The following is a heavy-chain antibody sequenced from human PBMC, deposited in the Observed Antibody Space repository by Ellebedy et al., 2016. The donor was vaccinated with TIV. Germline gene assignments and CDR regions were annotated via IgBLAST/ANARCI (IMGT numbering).Heavy chain of an antibody. V-gene: IGHV3-23*01. CDR3: AKDRGPITMPSNI. Sequence: SGYTFGSYAMNWVRQAPGTGLEWVSSISASGDSTYYADPVKGRFTVSRDNTKNTLYLQMDNLSVEDTAVYYCAKDRGPITMPSNIWGQGTMVTVSS. CDR2: ISASGDST. CDR1: GYTFGSYA. J-gene: IGHJ3*02. D-gene: IGHD3-10*01.